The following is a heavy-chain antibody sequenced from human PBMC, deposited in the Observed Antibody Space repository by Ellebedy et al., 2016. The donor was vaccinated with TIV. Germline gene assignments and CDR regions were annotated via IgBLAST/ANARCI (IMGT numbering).Heavy chain of an antibody. CDR2: IDPNNGGT. J-gene: IGHJ4*02. V-gene: IGHV1-2*02. Sequence: AASVKVSCKASGYIFTGYYVHWVRQAPGQGLQWMGWIDPNNGGTHFAQNFQGRVTMTRDTSLSTVYMELRRLKSNVTTVYYCAREQGSVFHHWGQGTLVTVSS. CDR1: GYIFTGYY. CDR3: AREQGSVFHH.